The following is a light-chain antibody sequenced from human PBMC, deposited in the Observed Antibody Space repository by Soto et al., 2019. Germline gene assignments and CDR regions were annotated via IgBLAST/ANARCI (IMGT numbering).Light chain of an antibody. CDR1: QTVQNY. J-gene: IGKJ2*01. CDR3: QRSKGAPPHT. V-gene: IGKV1-39*01. Sequence: DIQMTQSPPSLSASVGDTVTITCRASQTVQNYVNWYQQKPGKAPKLLIFAASTLQSGVPSRFSGSGSGTDFSLTISSLQTEDFATYYCQRSKGAPPHTFGQGTKLEIK. CDR2: AAS.